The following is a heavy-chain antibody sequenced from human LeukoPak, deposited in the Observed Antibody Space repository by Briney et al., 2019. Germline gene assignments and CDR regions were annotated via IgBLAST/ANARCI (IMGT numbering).Heavy chain of an antibody. CDR1: GDSISSYY. V-gene: IGHV4-59*12. Sequence: PSETLSLTYTVSGDSISSYYWSWIRQPPGKGLEWIGYIYYSGSTNYNPSLKSRVTISVDTSKNQFSLKLSSVTAADTAVYYCASWVSNSSGYQGNDYWGQGTLVTVSS. CDR2: IYYSGST. J-gene: IGHJ4*02. CDR3: ASWVSNSSGYQGNDY. D-gene: IGHD3-22*01.